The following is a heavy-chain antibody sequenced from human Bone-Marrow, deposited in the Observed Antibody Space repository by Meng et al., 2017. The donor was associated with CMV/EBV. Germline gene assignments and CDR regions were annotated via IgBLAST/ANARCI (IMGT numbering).Heavy chain of an antibody. CDR3: AKAGTIYDSSGRRRPFDY. D-gene: IGHD3-22*01. Sequence: GESLKISCAASGFTVSSNYMSWVRQAPGKGLEWVSVIYSGGSTYYADSVKGRFTISRDNSKNTLYLQMNSLRAEDTAVYYCAKAGTIYDSSGRRRPFDYWGQGTLVTGSS. V-gene: IGHV3-53*01. CDR2: IYSGGST. CDR1: GFTVSSNY. J-gene: IGHJ4*02.